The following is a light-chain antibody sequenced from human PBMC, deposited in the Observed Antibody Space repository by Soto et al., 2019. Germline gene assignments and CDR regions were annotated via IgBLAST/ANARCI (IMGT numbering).Light chain of an antibody. Sequence: EIVLTQSPGTLSLSPGERATLSCRASQSISSTYLAWYQQKRGQAPRLLIYGASSRATGIPDRFSGSGSGTDFILTISRLEPEDFALYYCQQYGGSLTFGGGTKVDIK. CDR2: GAS. J-gene: IGKJ4*01. CDR3: QQYGGSLT. CDR1: QSISSTY. V-gene: IGKV3-20*01.